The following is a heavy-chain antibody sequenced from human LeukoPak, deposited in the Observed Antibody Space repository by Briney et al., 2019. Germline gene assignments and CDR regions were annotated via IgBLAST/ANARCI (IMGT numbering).Heavy chain of an antibody. Sequence: SETLSLTCAVSGGSFSGYYWSWIRQPPGKGLEWIGEINHSGSTNYNPSLKSRVTISVDTSKDQFSLKLSSVTAADTAVYYCARGLSAVAGKGYWGQGTLVTVSS. CDR3: ARGLSAVAGKGY. D-gene: IGHD6-19*01. V-gene: IGHV4-34*01. CDR1: GGSFSGYY. CDR2: INHSGST. J-gene: IGHJ4*02.